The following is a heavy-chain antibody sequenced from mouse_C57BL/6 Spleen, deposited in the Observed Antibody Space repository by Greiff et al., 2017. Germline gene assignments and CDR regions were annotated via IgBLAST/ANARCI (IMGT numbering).Heavy chain of an antibody. CDR2: ISGGGGNT. D-gene: IGHD1-1*01. V-gene: IGHV5-9*01. Sequence: EVKLVESGGGLVKPGGSLKLSCAASGFTFSSYTMSWVRPTPEKRLEWVATISGGGGNTYYPDSVKGRFTISRDNAKNTLYLQMSSLRSEDTALYYCARQGDYYGSQGNYYAMDYWGQGTSVTVSS. CDR1: GFTFSSYT. CDR3: ARQGDYYGSQGNYYAMDY. J-gene: IGHJ4*01.